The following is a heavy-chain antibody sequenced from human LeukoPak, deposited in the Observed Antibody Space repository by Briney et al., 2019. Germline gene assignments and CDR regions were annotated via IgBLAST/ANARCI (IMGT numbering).Heavy chain of an antibody. CDR1: GFTFGSYE. J-gene: IGHJ4*02. Sequence: VGSLRLSCAASGFTFGSYEMNWVRQAPGKGLEWVSHISSSGTIIYYADSVKGRFTISRDNAKNSLYLQMNSLRAEDTAVYYCARAMTSWGQGTLVTVSS. CDR2: ISSSGTII. CDR3: ARAMTS. V-gene: IGHV3-48*03. D-gene: IGHD4-11*01.